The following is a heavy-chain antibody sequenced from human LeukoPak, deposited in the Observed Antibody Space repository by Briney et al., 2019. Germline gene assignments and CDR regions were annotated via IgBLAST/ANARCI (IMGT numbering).Heavy chain of an antibody. Sequence: SETLSLTCAVYGGSFSGYYWSWIRQPPGKGLESIGEINHSGSTNYNPSLKSRVTISVDTSKNQFSLKLSSVTAADTAVYYCARGGYDILTGLNAFDIWGQGTMVTVSS. CDR3: ARGGYDILTGLNAFDI. V-gene: IGHV4-34*01. CDR2: INHSGST. J-gene: IGHJ3*02. D-gene: IGHD3-9*01. CDR1: GGSFSGYY.